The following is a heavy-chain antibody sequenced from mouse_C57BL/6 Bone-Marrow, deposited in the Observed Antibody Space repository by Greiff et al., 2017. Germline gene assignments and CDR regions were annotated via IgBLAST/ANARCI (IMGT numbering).Heavy chain of an antibody. D-gene: IGHD1-1*01. CDR1: GYTFTDHT. CDR3: ARWGYYGSRRGYFDV. Sequence: VQLQESDAELVKPGASVKISCKVSGYTFTDHTIHWMKQRPEQGLEWIGYIYPRDGSTKYNEKFKGKATLTADKSSSTAYMQLKSLTSEDSAVYFCARWGYYGSRRGYFDVWGTGTTVTVAS. CDR2: IYPRDGST. J-gene: IGHJ1*03. V-gene: IGHV1-78*01.